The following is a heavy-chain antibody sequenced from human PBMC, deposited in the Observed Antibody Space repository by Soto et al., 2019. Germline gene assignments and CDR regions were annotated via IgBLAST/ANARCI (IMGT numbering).Heavy chain of an antibody. Sequence: VELVQSGAEVKKPGASVRVSCKASGYTFSSFGLSWVRQAPGQGPEWMGWISPETGKTEYSHKFQGRVTMTTDTSTRTLFLDLGSLTSDDTAVYYCTRELFFISTSTVTTDAFWGQGTLVTVSS. D-gene: IGHD4-17*01. J-gene: IGHJ4*02. CDR1: GYTFSSFG. CDR3: TRELFFISTSTVTTDAF. V-gene: IGHV1-18*04. CDR2: ISPETGKT.